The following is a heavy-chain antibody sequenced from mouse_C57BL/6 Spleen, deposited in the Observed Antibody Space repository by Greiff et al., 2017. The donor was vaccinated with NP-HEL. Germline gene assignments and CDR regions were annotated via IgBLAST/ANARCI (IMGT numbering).Heavy chain of an antibody. CDR2: ISGGGGNT. D-gene: IGHD2-4*01. CDR1: GFTFSSYT. CDR3: ASRYYDYDMFAY. V-gene: IGHV5-9*01. Sequence: EVQGVESGGGLVKPGGSLKLSCAASGFTFSSYTMSWVRQTPEKRLEWVATISGGGGNTYYPDSVKGRFTISRDNAKNTLYLQMSSLRSEDTALYYCASRYYDYDMFAYWGQGTLVTVSA. J-gene: IGHJ3*01.